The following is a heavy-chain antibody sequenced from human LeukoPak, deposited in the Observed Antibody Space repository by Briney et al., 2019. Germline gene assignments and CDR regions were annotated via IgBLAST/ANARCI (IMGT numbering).Heavy chain of an antibody. V-gene: IGHV4-61*05. D-gene: IGHD3/OR15-3a*01. J-gene: IGHJ4*02. CDR3: ASGLSH. Sequence: PSETLSLTCTVSGGSISSSSYYWGWIRQPPGKGLEWIGYIYYSGSTNYNPSLKSRVTISVDTSKNQFSLKLSSVTAADTAMYYCASGLSHWGQGTLVTVSS. CDR1: GGSISSSSYY. CDR2: IYYSGST.